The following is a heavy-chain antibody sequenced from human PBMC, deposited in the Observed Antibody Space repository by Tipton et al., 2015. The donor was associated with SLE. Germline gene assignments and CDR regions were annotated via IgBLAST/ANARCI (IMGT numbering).Heavy chain of an antibody. Sequence: LRLSCTVSGGSISSYYWSWIRQPPGKGLEWIGYIYYSGSTNYNPSLKSRVTISVDTSKNHFSLKLSSVTAADTAIYYCARASSGYYYDYWGQGTLVTVSS. CDR3: ARASSGYYYDY. V-gene: IGHV4-59*01. J-gene: IGHJ4*02. CDR2: IYYSGST. D-gene: IGHD3-22*01. CDR1: GGSISSYY.